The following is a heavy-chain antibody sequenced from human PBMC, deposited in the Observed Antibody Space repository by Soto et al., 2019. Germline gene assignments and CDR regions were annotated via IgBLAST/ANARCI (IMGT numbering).Heavy chain of an antibody. J-gene: IGHJ6*02. V-gene: IGHV1-69*01. CDR2: IMPVFGTA. Sequence: QAQLEQSGGEVKKPGSSVKVSCKASRVAFSKFIVTWVRQAPGVGLEWVGGIMPVFGTANYAQKFQGRVTITADESTSTSYMEVNNLRSEDTAVYYCAKVRYSSPMGYYYGMDVWGQGTTVTVSS. CDR3: AKVRYSSPMGYYYGMDV. D-gene: IGHD2-2*01. CDR1: RVAFSKFI.